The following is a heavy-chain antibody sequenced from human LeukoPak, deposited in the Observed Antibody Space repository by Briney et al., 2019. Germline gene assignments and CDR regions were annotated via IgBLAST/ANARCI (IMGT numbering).Heavy chain of an antibody. Sequence: GESLKISFKASGYPFTNYWIGWVRQMPGKGLEWMGIMYPGDSDTRYSPSFQGQVTISADKSISTAYLQWSSLKASDTAMYYCAASTYGSGSYVGFDSWGQGTLVTVSS. D-gene: IGHD3-10*01. CDR3: AASTYGSGSYVGFDS. J-gene: IGHJ4*02. V-gene: IGHV5-51*01. CDR1: GYPFTNYW. CDR2: MYPGDSDT.